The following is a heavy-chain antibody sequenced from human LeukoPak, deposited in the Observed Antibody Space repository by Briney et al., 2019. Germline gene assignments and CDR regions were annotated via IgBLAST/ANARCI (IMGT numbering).Heavy chain of an antibody. D-gene: IGHD3-9*01. J-gene: IGHJ5*02. CDR1: GFTFSDSY. CDR3: AREHVDILTGYHNAQFDL. CDR2: ITPIGSYI. V-gene: IGHV3-21*01. Sequence: GGSLRLSCAASGFTFSDSYMNWVRQAPGKGLEWVSSITPIGSYIYYADSVKGRFTISRDNAQKSLYLQMNSLRAEDTAIYYCAREHVDILTGYHNAQFDLWGQGTLVTVSS.